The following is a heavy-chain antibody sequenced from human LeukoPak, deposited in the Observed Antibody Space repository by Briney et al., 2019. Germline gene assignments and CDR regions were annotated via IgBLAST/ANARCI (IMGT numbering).Heavy chain of an antibody. D-gene: IGHD6-19*01. CDR1: GYTFTSCG. V-gene: IGHV1-18*01. CDR3: ARETRDSSGWSYYFDY. J-gene: IGHJ4*02. Sequence: ASVKVSCKASGYTFTSCGISWVRQAPGQGLEWMGWISAYNGNTNYAQKLQGRVTMTTDTSTSTAYMELRSLRSDDTAVYYCARETRDSSGWSYYFDYWGQGTLVTVSS. CDR2: ISAYNGNT.